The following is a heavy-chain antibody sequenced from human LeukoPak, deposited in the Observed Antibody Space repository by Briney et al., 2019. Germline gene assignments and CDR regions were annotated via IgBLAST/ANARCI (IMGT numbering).Heavy chain of an antibody. CDR2: ISYDGSNK. J-gene: IGHJ4*02. D-gene: IGHD3-22*01. Sequence: QPGGSLRLSCAASGFTFSSYAMHWVRQAPGKGLEWVAVISYDGSNKYYADSVKGRFTISRDNSKNTLYLQMNSLRAEDTAVYYCAGDGLMVDDSSGYYFPRTPMEKAPPRYYFDYWGQGTLVTVSS. CDR1: GFTFSSYA. CDR3: AGDGLMVDDSSGYYFPRTPMEKAPPRYYFDY. V-gene: IGHV3-30*04.